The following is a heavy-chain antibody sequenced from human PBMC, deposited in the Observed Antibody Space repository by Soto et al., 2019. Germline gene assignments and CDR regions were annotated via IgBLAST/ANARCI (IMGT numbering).Heavy chain of an antibody. CDR3: AVGIAVARGYFDL. D-gene: IGHD6-19*01. J-gene: IGHJ2*01. CDR1: GFRFSSYS. V-gene: IGHV3-48*04. CDR2: IDHSSSSV. Sequence: EVQLVESGGGLVQPGGSLRLSCAASGFRFSSYSMHWVRQAPGKGPEWVSYIDHSSSSVRYVDSVEGRFTISRDNAKDSLSLQMNSLRVEYTAMYYCAVGIAVARGYFDLWGRGTLVTVSS.